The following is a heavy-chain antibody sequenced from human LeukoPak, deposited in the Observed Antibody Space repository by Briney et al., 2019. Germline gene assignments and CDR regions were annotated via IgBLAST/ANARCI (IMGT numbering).Heavy chain of an antibody. V-gene: IGHV4-59*08. Sequence: SETLSLTCTVSGXTISSYYGNWIRQPPGKGLEWIGYIHYSGSTKYNPSLKSRVTISVDTSKNQFSLKLSSVTAADMAVYYCARWYSSGWAFDYWGQGTLVTVSS. CDR1: GXTISSYY. J-gene: IGHJ4*02. D-gene: IGHD6-19*01. CDR3: ARWYSSGWAFDY. CDR2: IHYSGST.